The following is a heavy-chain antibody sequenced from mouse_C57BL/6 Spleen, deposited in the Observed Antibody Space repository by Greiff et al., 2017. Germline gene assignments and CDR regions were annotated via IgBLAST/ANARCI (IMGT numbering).Heavy chain of an antibody. CDR3: ARGYDYERAMDY. Sequence: QVQLQQPGAELVMPGASVKLSCKASGYTFTSYWMHWVKQRPGQGLEWIGEIDPSDSYTNYNQKFKGKSTLTVDKSSSTAYMQLSSLTSEDSAVYYCARGYDYERAMDYWGQGTSVTVSS. J-gene: IGHJ4*01. V-gene: IGHV1-69*01. D-gene: IGHD2-4*01. CDR2: IDPSDSYT. CDR1: GYTFTSYW.